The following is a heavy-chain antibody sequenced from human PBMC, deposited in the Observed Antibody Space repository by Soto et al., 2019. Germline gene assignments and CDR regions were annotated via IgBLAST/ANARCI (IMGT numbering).Heavy chain of an antibody. CDR2: ISGYNGNT. J-gene: IGHJ6*02. CDR1: GYSFTTYG. Sequence: QVQLVQSRGEVKKPGASVKVSCKTSGYSFTTYGISWVRQAPGQGLEWMGWISGYNGNTNYAQNLQGRVTMTTDTSTXTAYMELRSLRSDDTAAYYCAREGPAPYYYYGMDVWGQGSTVTVSS. V-gene: IGHV1-18*01. CDR3: AREGPAPYYYYGMDV.